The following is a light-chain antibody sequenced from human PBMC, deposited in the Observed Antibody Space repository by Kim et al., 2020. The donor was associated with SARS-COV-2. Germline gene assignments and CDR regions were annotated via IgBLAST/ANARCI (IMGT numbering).Light chain of an antibody. CDR3: QQYNSYPLT. V-gene: IGKV1-5*03. Sequence: PSVGAIVTITCLSSQSISSWLAWYQQKPGKAPKLLIYKASSLESGVPSRFSGSGSGTEFTLTISSLQPDDFATYYCQQYNSYPLTFGGGTKVDIK. J-gene: IGKJ4*01. CDR1: QSISSW. CDR2: KAS.